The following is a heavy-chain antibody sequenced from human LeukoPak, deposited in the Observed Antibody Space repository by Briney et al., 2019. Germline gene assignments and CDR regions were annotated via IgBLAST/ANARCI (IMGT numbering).Heavy chain of an antibody. CDR3: ARDAFLGYCSSTSCYSPYYYYGMDV. D-gene: IGHD2-2*01. V-gene: IGHV3-30-3*01. CDR2: ISYDGSNK. J-gene: IGHJ6*02. Sequence: GGSLRLSCAASGFTFSSYAMHWVRQAPGKGLEWVAVISYDGSNKYYADSVKGRFTISRDNSKNTLYLQMNSLRAEDTAVYYCARDAFLGYCSSTSCYSPYYYYGMDVWGQGTTVTVSS. CDR1: GFTFSSYA.